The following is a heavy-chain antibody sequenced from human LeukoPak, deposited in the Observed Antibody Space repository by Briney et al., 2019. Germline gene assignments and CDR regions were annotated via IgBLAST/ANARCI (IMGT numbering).Heavy chain of an antibody. V-gene: IGHV4-59*01. CDR1: GGSISSYY. J-gene: IGHJ4*02. CDR2: IYYSGST. D-gene: IGHD3-10*01. Sequence: SETLSLTCTVSGGSISSYYWSWIRQPPGKGLEWIGYIYYSGSTNYNPSLKSRVTISVDTSKNQFSLKLSSVTAADTAVYYCARSGYYGSGPNDYWGQGTLLTVSS. CDR3: ARSGYYGSGPNDY.